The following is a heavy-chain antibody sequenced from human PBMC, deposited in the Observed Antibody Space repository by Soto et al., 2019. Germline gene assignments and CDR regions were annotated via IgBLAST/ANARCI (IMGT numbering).Heavy chain of an antibody. V-gene: IGHV1-8*01. CDR1: GYTFASYD. CDR2: MNPNSGNT. Sequence: ASXKVSCKASGYTFASYDINWVRQATGQGLEWMGWMNPNSGNTGYAQKFQGRVTMTRNTSISTAYMELSSLRSEDTAVYYCARVMRQWLVSLNWFDHSGQGNLVTVSS. J-gene: IGHJ5*02. D-gene: IGHD6-19*01. CDR3: ARVMRQWLVSLNWFDH.